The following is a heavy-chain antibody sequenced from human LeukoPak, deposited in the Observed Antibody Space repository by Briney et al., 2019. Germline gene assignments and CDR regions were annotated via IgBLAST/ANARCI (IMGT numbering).Heavy chain of an antibody. V-gene: IGHV1-24*01. D-gene: IGHD1-26*01. J-gene: IGHJ3*02. Sequence: ASVKVSCKVSGYTLTELSMHWVRQAPGKGLEWMGGFDPEDGETIYARKFQGRVTMTEDTSTDTAYMELSSLRSEDTAVYYCATLVGAMYAFDIWGQGTMVTVSS. CDR1: GYTLTELS. CDR2: FDPEDGET. CDR3: ATLVGAMYAFDI.